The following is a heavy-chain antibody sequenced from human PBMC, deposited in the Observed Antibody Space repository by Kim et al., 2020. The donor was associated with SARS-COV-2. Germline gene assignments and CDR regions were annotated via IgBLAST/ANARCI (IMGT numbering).Heavy chain of an antibody. J-gene: IGHJ4*01. Sequence: GGSLRLSCAASGFTFSDFGMHWVRQAPGKGLEWVALISYDGSNKYYADSVKGRFTISRGNSKNTLYLQMNSLRAEDTAVYFCAQAGDSTAYSLVSRWWGQGTLVTVSS. CDR3: AQAGDSTAYSLVSRW. V-gene: IGHV3-30*03. D-gene: IGHD3-22*01. CDR2: ISYDGSNK. CDR1: GFTFSDFG.